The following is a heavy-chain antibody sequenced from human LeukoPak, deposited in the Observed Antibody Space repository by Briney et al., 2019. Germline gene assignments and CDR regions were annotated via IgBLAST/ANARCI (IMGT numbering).Heavy chain of an antibody. J-gene: IGHJ4*02. CDR3: ARTSARGAQFDY. V-gene: IGHV4-4*07. CDR1: GGSISNYY. CDR2: IYASGST. Sequence: SETLSLTCTVSGGSISNYYWSWIRQPAGMGLEWIGRIYASGSTNYNPSLKSRVTMSVDTSNNQFSLNLSSVTAAVTAVYYCARTSARGAQFDYWGQGTLVTVSS. D-gene: IGHD3-10*01.